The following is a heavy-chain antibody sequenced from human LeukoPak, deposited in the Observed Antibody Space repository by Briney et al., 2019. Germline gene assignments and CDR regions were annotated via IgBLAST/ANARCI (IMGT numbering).Heavy chain of an antibody. D-gene: IGHD3-22*01. CDR2: IRQDASEK. Sequence: PGRSLRLSCAASGFTFSNYWMNWVRQAPGKGLEWVANIRQDASEKYYVDSVKGRFTISRDNAKNSLYLQMNSLRAEDTAVYYCARIGNYYDSSGYYLEGAFDLWGQGTMVTVSS. V-gene: IGHV3-7*01. CDR3: ARIGNYYDSSGYYLEGAFDL. J-gene: IGHJ3*01. CDR1: GFTFSNYW.